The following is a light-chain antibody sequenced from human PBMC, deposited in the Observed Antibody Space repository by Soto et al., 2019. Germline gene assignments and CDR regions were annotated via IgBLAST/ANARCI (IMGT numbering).Light chain of an antibody. Sequence: EIVLTQSPGTLSLSPGERATLSCRASQSVSNNYLAWYQQKPGQAPRLLIYDASNRATGIPARFSGSGSGTDFTLTISSLEPEDFAVYYCQQRSNWPRLTFGGGTKVDIK. J-gene: IGKJ4*01. CDR3: QQRSNWPRLT. CDR1: QSVSNNY. CDR2: DAS. V-gene: IGKV3-11*01.